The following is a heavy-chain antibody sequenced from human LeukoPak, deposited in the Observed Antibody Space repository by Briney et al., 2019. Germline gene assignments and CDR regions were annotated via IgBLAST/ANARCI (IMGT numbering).Heavy chain of an antibody. Sequence: GGSLRLSCAVSVFTLDDYTMHCVRGAPQKGVEWVSVISCDVGSTCYAHSVKARFTISRDNTKNSLYLQMNSLRTEDTALYHCAKDMALRWPTEYGMQVWGQGTTVTVPS. D-gene: IGHD4-23*01. J-gene: IGHJ6*01. CDR1: VFTLDDYT. CDR3: AKDMALRWPTEYGMQV. CDR2: ISCDVGST. V-gene: IGHV3-43*01.